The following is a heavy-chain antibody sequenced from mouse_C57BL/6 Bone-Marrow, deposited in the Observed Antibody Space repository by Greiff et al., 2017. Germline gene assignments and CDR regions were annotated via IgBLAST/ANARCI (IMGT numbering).Heavy chain of an antibody. CDR1: GYTFTSYW. CDR3: ASGDYGSSYDWYFDV. CDR2: IDPSDSYT. J-gene: IGHJ1*03. D-gene: IGHD1-1*01. V-gene: IGHV1-69*01. Sequence: VQLQQPGAELVMPGASVKLSCKASGYTFTSYWMHWVKQRPGQGLEWIGEIDPSDSYTNYNQKFKGKSTLTVDKSSRTAYMQLSSLTSAVSAVYYCASGDYGSSYDWYFDVWGTGTTVTVSS.